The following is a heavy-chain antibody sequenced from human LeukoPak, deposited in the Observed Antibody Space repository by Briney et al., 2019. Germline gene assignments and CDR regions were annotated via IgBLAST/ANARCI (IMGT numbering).Heavy chain of an antibody. CDR2: MEYSVST. J-gene: IGHJ5*02. V-gene: IGHV4-31*03. D-gene: IGHD2-21*01. Sequence: SQTLSLTCTVSGASIRTANYYWSWIRQYPGKGLEWIGYMEYSVSTRYNPSLKSRVVISADTSKNQFSLNLRSVTAADSAIYYCVTYRPGDINWFDPWGQGILVAVSS. CDR1: GASIRTANYY. CDR3: VTYRPGDINWFDP.